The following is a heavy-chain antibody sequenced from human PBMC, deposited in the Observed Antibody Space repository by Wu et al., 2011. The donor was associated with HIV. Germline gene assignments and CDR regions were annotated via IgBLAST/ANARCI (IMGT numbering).Heavy chain of an antibody. CDR1: GYTLTDYY. CDR3: ARSRYDSSAYNGNGYFDL. D-gene: IGHD3-22*01. CDR2: INPYADSA. V-gene: IGHV1-46*01. Sequence: QVQLVQSGAEVKKPGASVKVSCKASGYTLTDYYMHWVRQAPGHGLEWVGLINPYADSAKYAQKFQGRVTIIADRSTTTVYMELSSLGSEDTAVYYCARSRYDSSAYNGNGYFDLWGRGTLVTVSS. J-gene: IGHJ2*01.